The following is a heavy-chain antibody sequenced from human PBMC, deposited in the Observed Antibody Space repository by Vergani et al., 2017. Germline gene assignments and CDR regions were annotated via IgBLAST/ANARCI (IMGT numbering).Heavy chain of an antibody. V-gene: IGHV4-61*02. CDR3: ARAYSSGWFDY. CDR2: IYTSGST. CDR1: GGSISSGSYY. D-gene: IGHD6-19*01. J-gene: IGHJ4*02. Sequence: QVQLQESGPGLVKPSETLSLTCTVSGGSISSGSYYWSWIRQPAGKGLGWIGRIYTSGSTNYNPSLKSRVTISVDTSNNHFSLKLSSVTAADTAVYYCARAYSSGWFDYWGQGTLVTVSS.